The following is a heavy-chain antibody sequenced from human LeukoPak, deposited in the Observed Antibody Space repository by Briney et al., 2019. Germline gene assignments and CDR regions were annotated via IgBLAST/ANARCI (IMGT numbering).Heavy chain of an antibody. D-gene: IGHD6-25*01. CDR3: ARTAKNGALYFDY. Sequence: SETLSLTCTVSGGSISSDYWNWIRQPAGKGLEWIGRIYTSGSTHYNPSLQSRITMSVDTSKNQFSLKLSSVTAADTAVYYCARTAKNGALYFDYWGQGTLVTVSS. CDR1: GGSISSDY. J-gene: IGHJ4*02. CDR2: IYTSGST. V-gene: IGHV4-4*07.